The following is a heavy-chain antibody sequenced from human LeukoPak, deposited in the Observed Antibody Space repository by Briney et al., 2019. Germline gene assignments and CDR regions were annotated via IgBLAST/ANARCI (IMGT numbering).Heavy chain of an antibody. CDR1: GYTFTSYG. CDR2: ISAYNGNT. CDR3: AREERSGYYGTHSSI. Sequence: GASVKVSCKASGYTFTSYGISWVRQAPGQGLEWMGWISAYNGNTNYAQKLQGRVTMTTDTSTSTAYMELRSLRSDDTAVYYCAREERSGYYGTHSSIWGQGTLVTVSS. J-gene: IGHJ4*02. D-gene: IGHD3-22*01. V-gene: IGHV1-18*01.